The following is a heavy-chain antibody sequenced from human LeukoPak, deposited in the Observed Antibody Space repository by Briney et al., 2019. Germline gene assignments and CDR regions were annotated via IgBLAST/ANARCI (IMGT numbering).Heavy chain of an antibody. Sequence: GGSLRLSCVASGFTFSSYSMNWVRQAPGKGLEWVSFISSSSSYIYYADSVKGRFTISRDNAKNSLYVEMNSLRAEDTAVYYCARGGGYLSAFDIWGQGTMVTVSS. CDR1: GFTFSSYS. D-gene: IGHD3-16*01. J-gene: IGHJ3*02. V-gene: IGHV3-21*04. CDR3: ARGGGYLSAFDI. CDR2: ISSSSSYI.